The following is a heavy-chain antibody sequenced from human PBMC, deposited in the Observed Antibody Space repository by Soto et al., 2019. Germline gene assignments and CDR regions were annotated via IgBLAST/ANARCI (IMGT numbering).Heavy chain of an antibody. D-gene: IGHD3-16*02. Sequence: EVQLLESGGGLVQPGGSLRLPCAASGFTFVNYAMTWVRKAPGKGLEWVSAISGGGGTAYYADSVKGRFTISRDNSKNPLSPQTTSLRAEDTAVYYCAKVEYAYISGSYRGPAPFHIWGKGTMATPSS. CDR2: ISGGGGTA. J-gene: IGHJ3*02. CDR3: AKVEYAYISGSYRGPAPFHI. CDR1: GFTFVNYA. V-gene: IGHV3-23*01.